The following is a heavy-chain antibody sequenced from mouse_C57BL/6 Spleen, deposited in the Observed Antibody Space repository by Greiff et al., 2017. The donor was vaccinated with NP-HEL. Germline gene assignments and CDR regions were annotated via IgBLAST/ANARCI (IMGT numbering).Heavy chain of an antibody. D-gene: IGHD1-1*01. CDR2: IYPGDGDT. V-gene: IGHV1-82*01. Sequence: VQLQQSGPELVKPGASVKISCKASGYAFSSSWMNWVKQRPGKGLEWIGRIYPGDGDTNYNGKFKGKATLTADKSSSTAYMQLSSLTSEDSAVYFCARPGSTDYYAMDYWGQGTSVTVS. CDR3: ARPGSTDYYAMDY. J-gene: IGHJ4*01. CDR1: GYAFSSSW.